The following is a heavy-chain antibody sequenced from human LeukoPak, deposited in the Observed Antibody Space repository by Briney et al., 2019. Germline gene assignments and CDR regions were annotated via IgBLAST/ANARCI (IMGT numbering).Heavy chain of an antibody. V-gene: IGHV3-23*01. D-gene: IGHD3-9*01. CDR2: ISGSGGST. CDR1: GFTFSSYA. CDR3: AKAGVLRYFDWLGAFDI. Sequence: LGGSLRLSCAASGFTFSSYAMSWVRQAPGKGLEWVSAISGSGGSTYYADSVKGRFTISRDNSKNTLYLQMNSLRAEDTAVYYCAKAGVLRYFDWLGAFDIWGQGTMVTASS. J-gene: IGHJ3*02.